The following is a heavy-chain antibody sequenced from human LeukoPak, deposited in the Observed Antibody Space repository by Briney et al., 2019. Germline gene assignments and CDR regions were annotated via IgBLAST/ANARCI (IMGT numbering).Heavy chain of an antibody. J-gene: IGHJ4*02. CDR3: AIGPDYGSGGS. V-gene: IGHV3-30*03. CDR1: GFNLSNYG. CDR2: MSHEGSDK. Sequence: PGGSLRFSCAASGFNLSNYGMHWVRQAPGKGVEWVAVMSHEGSDKYYADSVKGRFTISRDNSRNTLYVQMNSLRVEDTAVYYCAIGPDYGSGGSWGQGTLVTVSS. D-gene: IGHD3-10*01.